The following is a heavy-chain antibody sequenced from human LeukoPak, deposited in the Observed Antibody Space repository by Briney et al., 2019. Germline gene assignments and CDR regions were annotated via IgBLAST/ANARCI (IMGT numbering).Heavy chain of an antibody. CDR1: GFTFSSYG. D-gene: IGHD6-19*01. J-gene: IGHJ5*02. CDR3: ASTYILGGTLPSRWFDP. V-gene: IGHV3-30*02. CDR2: IRYDGSNK. Sequence: GGSLRLSCAASGFTFSSYGMHWVRQAPGKGLEWVAFIRYDGSNKYYADSVKGRFTISRDNSKNTLYLQMNSLRAEDTAVYYCASTYILGGTLPSRWFDPWGQGTLVTVSS.